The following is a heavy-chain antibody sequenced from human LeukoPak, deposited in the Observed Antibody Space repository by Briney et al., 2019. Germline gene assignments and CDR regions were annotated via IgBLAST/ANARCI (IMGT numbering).Heavy chain of an antibody. CDR2: INPNSGGT. D-gene: IGHD3-16*01. V-gene: IGHV1-2*02. CDR3: ARLNMITFGGDY. Sequence: ASVKVSCKASGYTFTSYYMHWVRQAPGQGLEWMGWINPNSGGTNYAQKFQGRVTMTRDTSISTAYMELSRLRSDDTAVYYCARLNMITFGGDYWGQGTLVTVSS. CDR1: GYTFTSYY. J-gene: IGHJ4*02.